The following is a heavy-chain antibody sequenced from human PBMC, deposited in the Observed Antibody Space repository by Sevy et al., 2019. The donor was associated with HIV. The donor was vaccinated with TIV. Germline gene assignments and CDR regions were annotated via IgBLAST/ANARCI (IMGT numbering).Heavy chain of an antibody. D-gene: IGHD3-10*01. CDR1: GFPVSSFT. CDR3: AKDRGGNYYPDH. V-gene: IGHV3-33*06. Sequence: GGSLRLSCAASGFPVSSFTMHWVRQAPGKGLEWVAAIWCDESKIYYVDSVKGRFTISKDNSKNTVYLQLDSLRVEDTAIYYCAKDRGGNYYPDHWGQGTLVTVSS. CDR2: IWCDESKI. J-gene: IGHJ4*02.